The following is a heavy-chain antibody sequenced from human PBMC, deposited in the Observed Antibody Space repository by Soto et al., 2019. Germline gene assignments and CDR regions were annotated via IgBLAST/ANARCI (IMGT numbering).Heavy chain of an antibody. J-gene: IGHJ3*02. V-gene: IGHV1-18*01. CDR1: GYTFTSYG. CDR2: ISAYNGNT. Sequence: GASVKVSCKASGYTFTSYGISWVRQAPGQGLEWMGWISAYNGNTNYAQKLQGRVTMTTDTSTSTAYMELRSLRSDDTAVYYCARVRVYYYDSSGPGVPDAFDIWGQGTMVTVSS. CDR3: ARVRVYYYDSSGPGVPDAFDI. D-gene: IGHD3-22*01.